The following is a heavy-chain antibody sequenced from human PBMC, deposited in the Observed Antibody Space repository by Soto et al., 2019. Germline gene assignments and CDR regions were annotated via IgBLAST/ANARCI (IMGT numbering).Heavy chain of an antibody. CDR1: GYTFSNYG. Sequence: QVQLVQSGTEVKKPGASCKASGYTFSNYGFSWVRQAPGQGLEWMGWISNYNGNTNHAPKLQDRVTMTTDTSTSTAYMELRNLRTDDTAVYYCASGHRRFGEATEAFDIWGQGTMVSVTS. V-gene: IGHV1-18*01. J-gene: IGHJ3*02. D-gene: IGHD3-10*01. CDR2: ISNYNGNT. CDR3: ASGHRRFGEATEAFDI.